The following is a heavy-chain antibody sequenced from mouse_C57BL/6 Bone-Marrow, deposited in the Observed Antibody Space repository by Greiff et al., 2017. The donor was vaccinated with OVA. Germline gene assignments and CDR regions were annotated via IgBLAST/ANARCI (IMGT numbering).Heavy chain of an antibody. V-gene: IGHV1-64*01. CDR1: GYTFTSYW. J-gene: IGHJ3*01. CDR2: IHPNSGST. CDR3: ARRTTQDSWFAY. D-gene: IGHD3-3*01. Sequence: QVQLQQPGAELVKPGASVKLSCKASGYTFTSYWMHWVKQRPGQGLEWIGMIHPNSGSTNYNEKFKRKATLTVDKSSSTVYIQLSSLTSEDAAVYYYARRTTQDSWFAYWGQGTLVTVSA.